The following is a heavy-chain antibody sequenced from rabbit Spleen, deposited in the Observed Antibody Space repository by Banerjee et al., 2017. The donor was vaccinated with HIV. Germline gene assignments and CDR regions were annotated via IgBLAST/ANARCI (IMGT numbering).Heavy chain of an antibody. D-gene: IGHD4-2*01. CDR2: INAITGKA. CDR3: ARDPAGREDFNL. Sequence: QEQLVESGGGLVKPEGSLQLSCTASGFSFSNKAVMCWVRQAPGKGLEWIACINAITGKAVYASWAKGRFTFSKTSSTTVTLQMTSLTAADTATYFCARDPAGREDFNLWGPGTLVTVS. J-gene: IGHJ4*01. V-gene: IGHV1S45*01. CDR1: GFSFSNKAV.